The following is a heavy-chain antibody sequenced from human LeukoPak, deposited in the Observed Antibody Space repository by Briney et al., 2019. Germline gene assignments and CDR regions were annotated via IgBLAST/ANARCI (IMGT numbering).Heavy chain of an antibody. CDR2: IFHSGTT. CDR3: ARQMAGED. V-gene: IGHV4-4*02. Sequence: SETLSLTCDVSGDSISSVNWRNWVRQPPGKGLEWIGEIFHSGTTHYNPSLKSRVTISVDKSENQFSLKLLSVTAADTAIYYCARQMAGEDWGQGTLVTVSS. CDR1: GDSISSVNW. D-gene: IGHD6-19*01. J-gene: IGHJ4*02.